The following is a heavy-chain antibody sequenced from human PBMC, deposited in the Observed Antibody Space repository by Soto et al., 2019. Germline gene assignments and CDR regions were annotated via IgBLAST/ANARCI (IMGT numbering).Heavy chain of an antibody. V-gene: IGHV1-69*01. CDR1: GGTFSTYA. CDR3: ARSQGGSSSLDIYYYYYYGMDV. J-gene: IGHJ6*02. D-gene: IGHD2-15*01. Sequence: QVQLVQSGAEVKKPGSSVKVSCKAPGGTFSTYAISWVRQAPVQGLEWMGGVIPIFGTPKYAQKFQGRVTITADEYTSTGYMELRSLRSEDTAVYYCARSQGGSSSLDIYYYYYYGMDVWGQGTTVTVSS. CDR2: VIPIFGTP.